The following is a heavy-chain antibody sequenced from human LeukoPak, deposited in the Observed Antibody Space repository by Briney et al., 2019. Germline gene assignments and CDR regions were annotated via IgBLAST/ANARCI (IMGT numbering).Heavy chain of an antibody. Sequence: SETLSLTCAVYGGSSSGYYWSWIRQPPGKGLEWIGEINHSGRTNYNPSLKSRVTISVDTSKNQFSLRLSSVTAADTAVYYCARGRGPTRALEKDIVVVPAEVGFDYWGQGTLVTVSS. V-gene: IGHV4-34*01. D-gene: IGHD2-2*01. CDR1: GGSSSGYY. CDR3: ARGRGPTRALEKDIVVVPAEVGFDY. J-gene: IGHJ4*02. CDR2: INHSGRT.